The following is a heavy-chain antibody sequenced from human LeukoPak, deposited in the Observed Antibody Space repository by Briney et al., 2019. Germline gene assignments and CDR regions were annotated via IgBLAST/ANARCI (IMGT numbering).Heavy chain of an antibody. Sequence: GGSLRLSCTASGFTFSDYALNWFRQAPGKGLEWIGFIRSKPDGGATEYAASRKGIFTISRDDSKSIAYLQMNRLKPEDPAVYYCTRGLLGPFDYWGQGTLVTVS. CDR3: TRGLLGPFDY. CDR1: GFTFSDYA. V-gene: IGHV3-49*03. D-gene: IGHD2-15*01. CDR2: IRSKPDGGAT. J-gene: IGHJ4*02.